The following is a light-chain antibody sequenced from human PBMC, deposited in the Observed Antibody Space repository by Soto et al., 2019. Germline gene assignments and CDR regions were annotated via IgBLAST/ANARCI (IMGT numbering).Light chain of an antibody. V-gene: IGLV1-51*01. CDR3: GTWDTSLSAV. J-gene: IGLJ1*01. CDR2: DNN. Sequence: QSVLTQPPSVSAAPGQKVTISCSGSNSDIGSTYVSWYQRLPGTAPKLLIYDNNKRPSGIPDRFSGSKSGTSATLDITGLQTGDEDDYYCGTWDTSLSAVFGTGTKVTVL. CDR1: NSDIGSTY.